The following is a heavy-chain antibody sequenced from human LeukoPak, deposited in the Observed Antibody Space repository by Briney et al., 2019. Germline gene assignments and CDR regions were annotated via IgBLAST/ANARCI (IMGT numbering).Heavy chain of an antibody. CDR1: GGSISSYY. CDR3: ARDVPKNGGLDY. Sequence: SETLSLTCTVSGGSISSYYWSWIRQPPGKGLEWIGYIDYSGSTNYNPSLKSRVTISVDTSKNQFSLKLSSVTAADTAVYYCARDVPKNGGLDYWGQGTLVTVSS. V-gene: IGHV4-59*01. D-gene: IGHD4-23*01. CDR2: IDYSGST. J-gene: IGHJ4*02.